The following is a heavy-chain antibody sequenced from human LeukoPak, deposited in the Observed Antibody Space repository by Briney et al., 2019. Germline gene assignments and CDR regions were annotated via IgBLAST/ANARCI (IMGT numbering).Heavy chain of an antibody. CDR2: ISYDGSKK. D-gene: IGHD3-10*01. CDR1: GFTFSSCA. V-gene: IGHV3-30-3*01. Sequence: GGSLRLSCAASGFTFSSCAMHWVRQAPGKGLEWVAIISYDGSKKYYADSVKGRFTISRDDSKNTLYLQVNSLRSEDTAVYYCARDGDYYGSGNFDYWGQGTLVTVSS. J-gene: IGHJ4*02. CDR3: ARDGDYYGSGNFDY.